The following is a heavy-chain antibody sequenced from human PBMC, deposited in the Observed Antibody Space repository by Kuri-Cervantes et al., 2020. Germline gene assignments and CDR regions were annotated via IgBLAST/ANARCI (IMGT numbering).Heavy chain of an antibody. Sequence: GESLKIPCAAARCSFDDYGMSWVRQAPGKGLEWVSYISSSSSTIYYADSVKGRFTISRDNAKNSLYLQMNSLRDEDTAVYYCARNNDYGDYDAYYYYGMDVWGQGTTVTVSS. V-gene: IGHV3-48*02. CDR3: ARNNDYGDYDAYYYYGMDV. CDR1: RCSFDDYG. CDR2: ISSSSSTI. J-gene: IGHJ6*02. D-gene: IGHD4-17*01.